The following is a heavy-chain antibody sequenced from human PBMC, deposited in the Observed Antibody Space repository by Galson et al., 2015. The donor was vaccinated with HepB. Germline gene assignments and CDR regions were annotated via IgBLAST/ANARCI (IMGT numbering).Heavy chain of an antibody. CDR2: IRYDATKE. V-gene: IGHV3-30*02. D-gene: IGHD3-16*01. CDR1: GLTFSSYE. CDR3: AKEGMSVGGNWFDP. Sequence: SLRLSCAASGLTFSSYEMHWVRQAPGKGLEWVAGIRYDATKEYYTDSVKGRFTISRDNSKSTLFLQMESLRAGDTAVYYCAKEGMSVGGNWFDPWGQGTLVTVSS. J-gene: IGHJ5*02.